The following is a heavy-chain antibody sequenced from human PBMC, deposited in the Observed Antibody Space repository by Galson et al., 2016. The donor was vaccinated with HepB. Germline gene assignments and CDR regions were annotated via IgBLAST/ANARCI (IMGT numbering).Heavy chain of an antibody. V-gene: IGHV3-48*01. J-gene: IGHJ5*02. CDR3: ALISGGRYFGLDS. Sequence: SLRLSCAVSGFSFSSYSMNWVRQAPGKGLEWVSYISRTSQTIYYADSVKGRFTISRDNAKNSLYLQMDSLRGEDTALYYCALISGGRYFGLDSWGQGTLVTVSS. D-gene: IGHD1-26*01. CDR2: ISRTSQTI. CDR1: GFSFSSYS.